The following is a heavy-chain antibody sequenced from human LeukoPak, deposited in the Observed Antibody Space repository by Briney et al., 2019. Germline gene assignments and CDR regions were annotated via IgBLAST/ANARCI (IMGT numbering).Heavy chain of an antibody. Sequence: SETLSLTCTVSGDSITSSSYYWSWIRQPAGKGLEWIGRIYTTDSTNYNPSLKSRVTISVDTSKNQFSLKLSSVTAADTAVYYCARLEGRLRYFDWTIHWGQGTLVTVSS. V-gene: IGHV4-61*02. CDR3: ARLEGRLRYFDWTIH. J-gene: IGHJ4*02. CDR2: IYTTDST. CDR1: GDSITSSSYY. D-gene: IGHD3-9*01.